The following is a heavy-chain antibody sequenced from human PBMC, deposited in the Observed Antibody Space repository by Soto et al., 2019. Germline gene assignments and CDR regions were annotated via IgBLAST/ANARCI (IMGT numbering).Heavy chain of an antibody. D-gene: IGHD3-3*01. Sequence: LSLTCTVSGGSISSGGYYWSWIRQHPGKGLEWIGYIYYSGSTYHNPSLKSRVTISVDTSKNQFSLKLSSVTAADTAVYYCARTVFLEWLSPLSPFHNWFDPWGQGTLVTVSS. V-gene: IGHV4-31*03. CDR1: GGSISSGGYY. J-gene: IGHJ5*02. CDR2: IYYSGST. CDR3: ARTVFLEWLSPLSPFHNWFDP.